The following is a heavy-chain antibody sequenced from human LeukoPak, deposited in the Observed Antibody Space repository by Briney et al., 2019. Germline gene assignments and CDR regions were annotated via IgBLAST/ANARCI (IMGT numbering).Heavy chain of an antibody. J-gene: IGHJ5*02. Sequence: GGSLRLSCAASGFSLSDHYMDWVRQAPGQGPELIGHLRNADDGYTTEYAASVKGRFTVSRDDSKNSLYLQMNSLKPEDTAVYYCVRNHRHWFDPWGQGTLVTVSS. CDR2: LRNADDGYTT. CDR1: GFSLSDHY. CDR3: VRNHRHWFDP. V-gene: IGHV3-72*01.